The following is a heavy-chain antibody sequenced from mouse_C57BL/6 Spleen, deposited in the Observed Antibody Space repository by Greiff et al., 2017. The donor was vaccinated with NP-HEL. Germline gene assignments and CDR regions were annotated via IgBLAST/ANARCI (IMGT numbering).Heavy chain of an antibody. D-gene: IGHD1-1*01. V-gene: IGHV14-3*01. Sequence: EVKLVESVAELVRPGASVKLSCTASGFNITNTYMHWVKQRPEQGLEWIGRIDPANGNTKYAPKFQGKATITADTSSNTAYLQLSSLTSEDTAIYYCARYYGSSEWFAYWGQGTLVTVSA. CDR3: ARYYGSSEWFAY. CDR2: IDPANGNT. J-gene: IGHJ3*01. CDR1: GFNITNTY.